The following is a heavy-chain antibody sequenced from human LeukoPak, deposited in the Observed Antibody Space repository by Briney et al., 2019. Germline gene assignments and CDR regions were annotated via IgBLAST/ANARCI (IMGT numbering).Heavy chain of an antibody. CDR2: ISVGSNYI. D-gene: IGHD3-22*01. J-gene: IGHJ4*02. Sequence: GGSLRLSCAASGYTFSSYSINWVRQAPVKGLEWVSSISVGSNYIYYADSVRGRFSISRDDARNSLYLQMDSLRGDDTAVYYCARLRRNSDRSGYYYYYDYWGQGTLVTVSS. V-gene: IGHV3-21*01. CDR3: ARLRRNSDRSGYYYYYDY. CDR1: GYTFSSYS.